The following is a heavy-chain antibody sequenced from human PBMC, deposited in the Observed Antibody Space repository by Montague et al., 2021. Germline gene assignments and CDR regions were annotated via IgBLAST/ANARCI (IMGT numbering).Heavy chain of an antibody. D-gene: IGHD2/OR15-2a*01. J-gene: IGHJ5*02. CDR1: GFMFSKYG. CDR2: ISHDGGSK. V-gene: IGHV3-30*03. Sequence: SLRLSCAGSGFMFSKYGIHWVRQAPGKGLEWVAGISHDGGSKFYAGSVKGRFAVSRDNPNNTLYLQMNSLRLEDTATYYCARDQGIVTVLVAVGWFDPWGQGTLVTVSS. CDR3: ARDQGIVTVLVAVGWFDP.